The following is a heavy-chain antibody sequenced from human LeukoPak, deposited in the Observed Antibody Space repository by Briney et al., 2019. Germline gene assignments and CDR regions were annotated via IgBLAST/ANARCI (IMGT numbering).Heavy chain of an antibody. Sequence: PGGSLRLSCEASGFTFSNYAMHWVRRAPGKGLEWVALISYDGSTKHYADSVKGRFTISRDNFKNTLSLQINSLRSEDTAVYYCAKDLHYYGPGSSPQYWGQGTLVTVSS. CDR3: AKDLHYYGPGSSPQY. J-gene: IGHJ4*02. D-gene: IGHD3-10*01. CDR2: ISYDGSTK. V-gene: IGHV3-30*18. CDR1: GFTFSNYA.